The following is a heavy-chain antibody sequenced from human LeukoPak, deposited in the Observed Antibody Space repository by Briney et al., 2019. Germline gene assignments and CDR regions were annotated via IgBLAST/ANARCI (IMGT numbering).Heavy chain of an antibody. CDR1: GGSISSGDYY. V-gene: IGHV4-30-4*08. CDR3: AREGFGELLRRFNCFDP. Sequence: SETLSLTCTVSGGSISSGDYYWSWIRQPPGKGLEWIGYIYYSGSTYYNPSLKSRVTISVDTSKNQFSLKLSSVTAADTAVYYGAREGFGELLRRFNCFDPWGQGTLVTVSS. D-gene: IGHD3-10*01. CDR2: IYYSGST. J-gene: IGHJ5*02.